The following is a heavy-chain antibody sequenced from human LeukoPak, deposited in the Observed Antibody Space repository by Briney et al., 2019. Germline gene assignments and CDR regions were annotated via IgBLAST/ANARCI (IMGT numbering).Heavy chain of an antibody. CDR3: ARLEFNSGWNFDY. CDR2: IYYSGST. J-gene: IGHJ4*02. D-gene: IGHD6-19*01. Sequence: SETLSLTCTVSGGSISSSSYFWGWVRQPPGKGLEWIGSIYYSGSTYYNPSLKSRVTISVDTSKNQFSLKLSSVTAADTAVYYCARLEFNSGWNFDYWGQGTLVTVSS. V-gene: IGHV4-39*01. CDR1: GGSISSSSYF.